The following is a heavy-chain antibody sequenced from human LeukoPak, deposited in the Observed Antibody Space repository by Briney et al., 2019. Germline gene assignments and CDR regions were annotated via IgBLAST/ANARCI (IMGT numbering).Heavy chain of an antibody. Sequence: PGQSLRRSCTTSGFIFGDYNVNWVRQAPGKGLDWVGYIRAKIHDGTTDFAASVKGRFTISRDDPKSIAYLQMTSLKSEDTAVYYCSRGQKDPYGPQFDYWGQGTLVTVSS. CDR1: GFIFGDYN. CDR3: SRGQKDPYGPQFDY. J-gene: IGHJ4*02. V-gene: IGHV3-49*04. D-gene: IGHD3-10*01. CDR2: IRAKIHDGTT.